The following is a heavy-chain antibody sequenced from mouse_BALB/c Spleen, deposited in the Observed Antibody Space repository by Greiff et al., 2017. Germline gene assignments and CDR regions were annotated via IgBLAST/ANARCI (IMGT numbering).Heavy chain of an antibody. D-gene: IGHD1-2*01. V-gene: IGHV1-62-2*01. Sequence: VKLMESGAELVKPGASVKLSCKASGYTFTEYIIHWVKQRSGQGLEWIGWFYPGSGSIKYNEKFKDKATLTADKSSSTVYMELSRLTSEDSAVYFCARHDDTTAPLAYWGQGTLVTVSA. CDR2: FYPGSGSI. CDR1: GYTFTEYI. J-gene: IGHJ3*01. CDR3: ARHDDTTAPLAY.